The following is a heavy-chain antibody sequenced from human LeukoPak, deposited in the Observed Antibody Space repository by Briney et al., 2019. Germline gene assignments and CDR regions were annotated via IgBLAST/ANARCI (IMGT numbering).Heavy chain of an antibody. V-gene: IGHV3-23*01. CDR3: AREHWDFDF. D-gene: IGHD7-27*01. CDR2: ISGSGEST. CDR1: GCTFSNYA. J-gene: IGHJ4*02. Sequence: GGSLRLSCAASGCTFSNYAITWIRQAPGKGLEWVSEISGSGESTYYGDSVKGRFTISRDNSKNTLYLQMNSLRAGDTAVYYCAREHWDFDFWGEGTLVTVSS.